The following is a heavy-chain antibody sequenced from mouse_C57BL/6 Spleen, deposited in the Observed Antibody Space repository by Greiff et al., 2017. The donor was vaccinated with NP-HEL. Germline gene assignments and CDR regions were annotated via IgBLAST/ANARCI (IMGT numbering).Heavy chain of an antibody. V-gene: IGHV1-42*01. CDR1: GYSFTGYY. J-gene: IGHJ2*01. CDR3: ARGLGYFDY. Sequence: LVESGPELVKPGASVKISCKASGYSFTGYYMNWVKQSPEKSLEWIGEINPSTGGTTYNQKFKAKATLTVDKSSSTAYMQLKSLTSEDSAVYYCARGLGYFDYWGKGTTLTVSS. D-gene: IGHD3-3*01. CDR2: INPSTGGT.